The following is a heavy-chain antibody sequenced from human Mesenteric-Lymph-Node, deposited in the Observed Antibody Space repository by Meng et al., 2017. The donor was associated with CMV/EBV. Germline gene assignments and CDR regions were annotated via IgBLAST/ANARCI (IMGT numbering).Heavy chain of an antibody. D-gene: IGHD4-17*01. J-gene: IGHJ4*02. Sequence: GESLKISCAASGFTFSSYAMSWVRQAPGKGLEWVSGISDSGGPTYHADSAEGRFTISRDNSNNTLYLQMNSLRAEDTAVYYCAKGPSITVTTFFFDSWGQGTLVTVSS. CDR2: ISDSGGPT. V-gene: IGHV3-23*01. CDR3: AKGPSITVTTFFFDS. CDR1: GFTFSSYA.